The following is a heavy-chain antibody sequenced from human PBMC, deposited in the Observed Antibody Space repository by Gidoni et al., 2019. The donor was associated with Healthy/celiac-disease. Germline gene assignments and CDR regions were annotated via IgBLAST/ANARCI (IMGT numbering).Heavy chain of an antibody. D-gene: IGHD5-12*01. J-gene: IGHJ6*03. Sequence: QLQLQESGPGLVKPSETLSLTCTVSGGSISSSSYYWGWIRQPPGKGLEWIGSIYYSGSTYYNPSLKSRVTISVDTSKNQFSLKLSSVTAADTAVYYCAGSGYALGYYYMDVWGKGTTVTVSS. V-gene: IGHV4-39*01. CDR2: IYYSGST. CDR1: GGSISSSSYY. CDR3: AGSGYALGYYYMDV.